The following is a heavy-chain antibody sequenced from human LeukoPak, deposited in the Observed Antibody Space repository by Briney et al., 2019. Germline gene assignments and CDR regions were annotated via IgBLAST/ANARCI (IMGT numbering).Heavy chain of an antibody. V-gene: IGHV4-61*05. J-gene: IGHJ6*02. Sequence: SETLTLTCTVSGGSISSSSYYWSWICQPPGKGLEWIWHIYYSGSTNYNPSLKSRATISGDTSKNQFSLKMSSVTAADTAVYYCARLGILRYFDRFYYYHGMDVWGQGTTVTVSS. D-gene: IGHD3-9*01. CDR1: GGSISSSSYY. CDR2: IYYSGST. CDR3: ARLGILRYFDRFYYYHGMDV.